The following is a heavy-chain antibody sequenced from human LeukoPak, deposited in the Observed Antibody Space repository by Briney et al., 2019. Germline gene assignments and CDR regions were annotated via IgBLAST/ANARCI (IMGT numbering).Heavy chain of an antibody. CDR2: IIPILGIA. Sequence: SVKVSCKASGGTFSSYTISWVRQAPGQGLEWMGRIIPILGIANYAQKFQGRVTITADKSTSTAYMELSSLGSEDTAVYYCARDGAENSFDIWGQGTMVTVSS. D-gene: IGHD2/OR15-2a*01. CDR1: GGTFSSYT. J-gene: IGHJ3*02. V-gene: IGHV1-69*04. CDR3: ARDGAENSFDI.